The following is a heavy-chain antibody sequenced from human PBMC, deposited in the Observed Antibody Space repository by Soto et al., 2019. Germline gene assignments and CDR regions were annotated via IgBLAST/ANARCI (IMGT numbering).Heavy chain of an antibody. J-gene: IGHJ5*02. V-gene: IGHV4-34*01. CDR3: ARVSEWELPNGFDP. Sequence: SETLSLTCAVYGGSFSGYYWSWIRQPPGKGLEWIGEINHSGSTNYNPSLKSRVTISVDTSKNQFSLKLSSVTAADTVVYYCARVSEWELPNGFDPWAQGTLVTVSS. CDR2: INHSGST. CDR1: GGSFSGYY. D-gene: IGHD1-26*01.